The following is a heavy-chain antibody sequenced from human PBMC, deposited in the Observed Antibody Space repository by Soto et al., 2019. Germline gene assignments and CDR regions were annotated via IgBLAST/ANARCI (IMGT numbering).Heavy chain of an antibody. CDR3: VRYNLGGVLDY. Sequence: PGGSLRLSCAASGFTISNYSMSWVRQAPGKGLERVSSITSGSPYINYADSVRGRLTISRDNANSSLYLQMNSLRVEDTAVYYCVRYNLGGVLDYWGQGTPVTVSS. D-gene: IGHD1-20*01. V-gene: IGHV3-21*01. CDR1: GFTISNYS. J-gene: IGHJ4*02. CDR2: ITSGSPYI.